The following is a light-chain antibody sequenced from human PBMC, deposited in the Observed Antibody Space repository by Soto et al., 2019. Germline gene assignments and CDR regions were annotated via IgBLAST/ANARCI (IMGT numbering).Light chain of an antibody. V-gene: IGKV3-11*01. Sequence: ETVLTQSPATLSLSPGERATLSCRASQSVRSNLAWYQHKPGQAPRLLIYHASNSATGIPGRFSGSRFGTDFTLNISNLELEDLSFYCCQQRDNWTWTFSQGAKVEIK. CDR2: HAS. J-gene: IGKJ1*01. CDR1: QSVRSN. CDR3: QQRDNWTWT.